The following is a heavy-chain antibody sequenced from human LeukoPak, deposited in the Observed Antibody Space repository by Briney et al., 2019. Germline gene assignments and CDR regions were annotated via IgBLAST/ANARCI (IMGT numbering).Heavy chain of an antibody. V-gene: IGHV3-21*01. CDR1: GFTFSSYS. Sequence: GGSLRLSCAASGFTFSSYSMNWVRQAPGKGLEWVSSISSSSSYIYYADSVKGRFTISRDNPKNSLYLQMNSLRAEDTAVYYCARVVVVPAAIYYYGMDVWGQGTTVTVSS. J-gene: IGHJ6*02. CDR3: ARVVVVPAAIYYYGMDV. CDR2: ISSSSSYI. D-gene: IGHD2-2*01.